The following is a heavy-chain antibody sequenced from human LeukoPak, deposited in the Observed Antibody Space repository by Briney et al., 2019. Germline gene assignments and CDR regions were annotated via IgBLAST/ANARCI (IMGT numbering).Heavy chain of an antibody. V-gene: IGHV4-59*08. Sequence: SETLSLTCTVSGASIKNFYWNWIRLPPGKGLEWIGSIYYGASAAYNPSLKSRVTISGDTSKNQFSLKLSSVTAADTAVYYCASSSGSYIAYWGQGTLVTVSS. D-gene: IGHD3-10*01. CDR3: ASSSGSYIAY. CDR1: GASIKNFY. J-gene: IGHJ4*02. CDR2: IYYGASA.